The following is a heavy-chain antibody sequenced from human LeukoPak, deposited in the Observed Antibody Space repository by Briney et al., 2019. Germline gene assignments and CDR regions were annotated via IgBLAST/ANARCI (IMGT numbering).Heavy chain of an antibody. CDR2: IYYSGST. J-gene: IGHJ4*02. CDR3: AGGFGSNFGYFDY. CDR1: GGSISSYY. Sequence: SETLSLTCTVSGGSISSYYWSWIRQPPGQGLEWIGYIYYSGSTNYNPSLKSRVTISVDTSKNQFSLKLSSVTAADTAVYYCAGGFGSNFGYFDYWGQGTLVTVSS. D-gene: IGHD4-11*01. V-gene: IGHV4-59*01.